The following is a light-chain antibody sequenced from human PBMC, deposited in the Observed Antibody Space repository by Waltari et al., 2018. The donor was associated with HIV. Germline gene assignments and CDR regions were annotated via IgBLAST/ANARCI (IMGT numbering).Light chain of an antibody. V-gene: IGKV3-15*01. CDR3: QQYNKWPGT. CDR1: QSVSSN. J-gene: IGKJ1*01. Sequence: EIVMTQSPATLSVSPGERATLSCRASQSVSSNLAWYQQKPGQAPRLLIYGASTRATGSPARFSGSGSGTEFTLTISSLQSEDFAVYYCQQYNKWPGTFGQGTKVEIK. CDR2: GAS.